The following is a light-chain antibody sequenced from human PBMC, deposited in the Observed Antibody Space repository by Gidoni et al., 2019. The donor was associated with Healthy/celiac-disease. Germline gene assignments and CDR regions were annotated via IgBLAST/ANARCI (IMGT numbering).Light chain of an antibody. CDR1: QSVLYSSNNKNY. Sequence: DIVMTQPPDSLAVSLGERATINCKSSQSVLYSSNNKNYLAWYQQKPGQPHKLLIYWASTREAGVPDRFSGSGSGTDFTLTISSLQAEDVAVYYCQQYYSTPYTFGQGTKLEIK. CDR2: WAS. CDR3: QQYYSTPYT. J-gene: IGKJ2*01. V-gene: IGKV4-1*01.